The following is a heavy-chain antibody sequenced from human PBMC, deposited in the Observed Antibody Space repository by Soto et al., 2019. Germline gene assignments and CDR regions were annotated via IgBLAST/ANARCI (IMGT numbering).Heavy chain of an antibody. V-gene: IGHV1-69*13. CDR3: ARDRNSGSLRRHYYYGMDV. D-gene: IGHD1-26*01. Sequence: SVKVSCKASGGTFSSYAISWVRQAPGQGLVWMGGIIPIFGTANYAQKFQGRVTITADESTSTAYMELSSLRSEDTAVYYCARDRNSGSLRRHYYYGMDVWGQGTTVTVSS. CDR2: IIPIFGTA. J-gene: IGHJ6*02. CDR1: GGTFSSYA.